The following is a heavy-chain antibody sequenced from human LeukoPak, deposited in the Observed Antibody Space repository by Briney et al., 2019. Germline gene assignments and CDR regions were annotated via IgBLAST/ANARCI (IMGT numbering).Heavy chain of an antibody. Sequence: PGGSLRPSCAASGFTVRDGYMSWVRQAPGKRLEWLAFIYVSGTTFYAASVKGRFTISRDNAKNTVYLQMNNLRAEDTALYYCGRHAYGGSPPLSWGQGALVTVSS. CDR1: GFTVRDGY. V-gene: IGHV3-53*01. D-gene: IGHD3-10*01. J-gene: IGHJ4*02. CDR2: IYVSGTT. CDR3: GRHAYGGSPPLS.